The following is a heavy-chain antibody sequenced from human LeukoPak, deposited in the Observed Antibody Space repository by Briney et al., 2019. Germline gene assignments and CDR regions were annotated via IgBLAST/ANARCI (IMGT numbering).Heavy chain of an antibody. CDR3: AKGYGFGTDH. V-gene: IGHV3-30*02. CDR1: GLTFSTYG. CDR2: IRYDGSNE. Sequence: PGGSLRLSCAPSGLTFSTYGMHWVRQAPGKGLEWVAFIRYDGSNEYYVDSVKGRFTTSRDNSKNTLYLQMNSLRAEDTAVYYCAKGYGFGTDHWGQGTLVTVSS. J-gene: IGHJ4*02. D-gene: IGHD3-10*01.